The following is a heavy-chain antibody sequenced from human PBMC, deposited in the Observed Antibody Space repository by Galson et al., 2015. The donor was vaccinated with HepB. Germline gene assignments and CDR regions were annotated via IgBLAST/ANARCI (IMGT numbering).Heavy chain of an antibody. CDR3: ARDLGSTWDIRWFDP. V-gene: IGHV3-30*02. CDR1: GFIFSNYG. CDR2: MHFDGRNQ. D-gene: IGHD6-13*01. J-gene: IGHJ5*02. Sequence: SLRLSCAASGFIFSNYGIHWVRQAPGKGLEWVAFMHFDGRNQYYGDAVKGRFTISRDNSKNTLSLQMESLRPEDTAVYYCARDLGSTWDIRWFDPWGQGTLVTVSS.